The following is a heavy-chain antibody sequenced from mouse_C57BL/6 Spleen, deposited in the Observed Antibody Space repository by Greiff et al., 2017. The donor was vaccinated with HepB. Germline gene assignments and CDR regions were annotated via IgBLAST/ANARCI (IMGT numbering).Heavy chain of an antibody. CDR2: IDPSDSET. V-gene: IGHV1-52*01. D-gene: IGHD4-1*01. CDR1: GYTFTSYW. CDR3: ALTGPFDY. J-gene: IGHJ2*01. Sequence: VKLQQPGAELVRPGSSVKLSCKASGYTFTSYWMHWVKQRPIQGLEWIGNIDPSDSETHYNQKFKDKATLTVDKSSSTAYMQLSSLTSEDSAVYYCALTGPFDYWGQGTTLTVSS.